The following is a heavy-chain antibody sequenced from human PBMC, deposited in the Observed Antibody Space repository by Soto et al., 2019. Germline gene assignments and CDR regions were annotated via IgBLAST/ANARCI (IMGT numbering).Heavy chain of an antibody. Sequence: SETLSLTCTVSGDSISRYYWSWIRQSPGKGLEWIAYIYYTGSPHYNPSLKSRVITSLDTSKNQFSLKLSSVTAADTAVYYCARARAGTIYYFDYWGQGTLVTVSS. CDR2: IYYTGSP. J-gene: IGHJ4*02. CDR1: GDSISRYY. D-gene: IGHD6-19*01. CDR3: ARARAGTIYYFDY. V-gene: IGHV4-59*01.